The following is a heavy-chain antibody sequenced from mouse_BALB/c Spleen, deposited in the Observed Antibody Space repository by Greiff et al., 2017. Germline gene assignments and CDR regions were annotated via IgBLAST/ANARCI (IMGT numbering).Heavy chain of an antibody. CDR3: AGGGGFYWYFDV. Sequence: VQLQQSGAELVRPGTSVKVSCKASGYAFTNYLIEWVKQRPGQGLEWIGVINPGSGGTNYNEKFKGKATLTVDKSSSTAYMQLSSLTSEDSAVYYCAGGGGFYWYFDVWGAGTTVTVSS. CDR1: GYAFTNYL. J-gene: IGHJ1*01. CDR2: INPGSGGT. V-gene: IGHV1-54*01.